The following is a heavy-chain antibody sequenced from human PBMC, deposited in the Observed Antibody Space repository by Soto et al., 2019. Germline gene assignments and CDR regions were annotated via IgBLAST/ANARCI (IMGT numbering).Heavy chain of an antibody. J-gene: IGHJ3*02. CDR2: IIPLFGTA. CDR1: GGTFSSYA. CDR3: ARGGRTRTADGGNPPGAFDI. D-gene: IGHD2-15*01. V-gene: IGHV1-69*01. Sequence: QVQLVQSGAEVKKPGSSVKVSCKASGGTFSSYAIIWVRQAPGHGLEWMVGIIPLFGTANYAQKLQGRVTITADESTSTGYMEMSSLRSEDTAVYYCARGGRTRTADGGNPPGAFDIWGQGTMVTVS.